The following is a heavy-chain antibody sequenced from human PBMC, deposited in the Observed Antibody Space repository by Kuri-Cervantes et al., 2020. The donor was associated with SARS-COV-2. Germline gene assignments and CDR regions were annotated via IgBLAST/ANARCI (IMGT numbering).Heavy chain of an antibody. D-gene: IGHD6-19*01. CDR1: GFTFSSYA. CDR3: AKSGGSDSSGTDY. J-gene: IGHJ4*02. CDR2: ISWNSGSI. Sequence: GGSLRLSCAASGFTFSSYAMSWVRQAPGKGLEWVSGISWNSGSIGYADSVKGRFTISRDNAKNSLYLQMNSLRAEDTALYYCAKSGGSDSSGTDYWGQGTLVTVSS. V-gene: IGHV3-9*01.